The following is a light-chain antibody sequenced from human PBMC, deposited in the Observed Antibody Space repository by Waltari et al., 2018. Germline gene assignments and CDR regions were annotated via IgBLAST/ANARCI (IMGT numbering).Light chain of an antibody. CDR2: EVS. CDR1: SSDVGSHNL. J-gene: IGLJ3*02. Sequence: QSALTQPASVSGSPGQSITISCTGTSSDVGSHNLVSWYHQHPGKAPKLMIYEVSKRPSGVSHRFSGSKSGNTDSLTISGLQAEDEADYYCCSYGGSYTWVFGGGTRLTVL. V-gene: IGLV2-23*02. CDR3: CSYGGSYTWV.